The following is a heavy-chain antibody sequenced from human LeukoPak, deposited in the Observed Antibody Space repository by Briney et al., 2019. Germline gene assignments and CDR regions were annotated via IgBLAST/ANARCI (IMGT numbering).Heavy chain of an antibody. Sequence: GGSLRLSCAVSGLSLRNVWMNWLRQAPGKGLEWISGISGSGASTYYADSVTGRFTISRDNSRNTLYLQMNSLRGDDTAVYYCAKDVGKWESLHFFDYWGQGTLVTVSS. V-gene: IGHV3-23*01. CDR1: GLSLRNVW. CDR2: ISGSGAST. J-gene: IGHJ4*02. CDR3: AKDVGKWESLHFFDY. D-gene: IGHD1-26*01.